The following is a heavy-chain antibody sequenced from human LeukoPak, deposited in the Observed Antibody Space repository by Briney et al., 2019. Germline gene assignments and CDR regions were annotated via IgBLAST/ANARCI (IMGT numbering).Heavy chain of an antibody. J-gene: IGHJ4*02. D-gene: IGHD5-12*01. CDR1: GYTFTSYY. CDR2: IHPNSGGT. V-gene: IGHV1-2*06. Sequence: ASVKVSCKASGYTFTSYYMHGVRQAPGQGLEWMGRIHPNSGGTNYAQRFQGRVTMTRDTSISTVYMELSRLRSDDTAFYYCARANFFDYWGQGTLVTVSS. CDR3: ARANFFDY.